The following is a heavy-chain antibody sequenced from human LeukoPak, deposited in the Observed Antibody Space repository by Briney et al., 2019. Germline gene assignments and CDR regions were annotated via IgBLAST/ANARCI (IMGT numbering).Heavy chain of an antibody. Sequence: PSETLSLTCSVSGCSISRYYWSWIRQPPGKGLEWIGYINYSESTNYNPSLKSRVTISVDTSKKKFSLRLSSVTASDTAVYYWARGRRTVFGVVIPHFDYWGQGTLVTVSS. V-gene: IGHV4-59*01. J-gene: IGHJ4*02. CDR1: GCSISRYY. CDR3: ARGRRTVFGVVIPHFDY. D-gene: IGHD3-3*01. CDR2: INYSEST.